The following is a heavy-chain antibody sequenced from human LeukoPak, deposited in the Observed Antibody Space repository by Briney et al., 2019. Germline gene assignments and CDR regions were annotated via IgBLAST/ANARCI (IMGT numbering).Heavy chain of an antibody. J-gene: IGHJ6*02. CDR1: GFTFSSYA. Sequence: AGGSLRLSCAASGFTFSSYAMSWVRQAPGKGLEWVSAISGSGGSTYYADSVKGRFTISRDNSKNTLYLQMNSLRAEDTAVYYCARDGEYCSGGSCYSNYYYGMDVWGQGTTVTVSS. D-gene: IGHD2-15*01. CDR2: ISGSGGST. CDR3: ARDGEYCSGGSCYSNYYYGMDV. V-gene: IGHV3-23*01.